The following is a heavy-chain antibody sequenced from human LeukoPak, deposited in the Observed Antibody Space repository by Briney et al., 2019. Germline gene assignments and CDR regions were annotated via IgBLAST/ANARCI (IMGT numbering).Heavy chain of an antibody. V-gene: IGHV3-48*03. CDR2: ISSSDDTI. CDR3: ARAGSYYSSDY. CDR1: GFTFSSYE. J-gene: IGHJ4*02. Sequence: PGGSLRLSCAASGFTFSSYEMHWVRQAPGKGLEWVSYISSSDDTIYYADSVKGRFTISRDNAKNSLYLQMNSLRAEDTAVYYCARAGSYYSSDYWGQGTLVTVSS. D-gene: IGHD1-26*01.